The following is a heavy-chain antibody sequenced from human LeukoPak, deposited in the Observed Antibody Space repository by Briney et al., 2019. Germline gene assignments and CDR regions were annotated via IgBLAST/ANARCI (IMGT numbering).Heavy chain of an antibody. CDR1: GFTFSDYY. D-gene: IGHD6-13*01. J-gene: IGHJ4*02. Sequence: GGSLRLSCAASGFTFSDYYMSWIRQAPGKGLEWVSYISSSGSTMYYADSVKGRFTISRDNSKNTLYLQMNSLRAEDTAVYYCAKDLDVGGIPDYWGQGTLVTVSS. CDR3: AKDLDVGGIPDY. CDR2: ISSSGSTM. V-gene: IGHV3-11*01.